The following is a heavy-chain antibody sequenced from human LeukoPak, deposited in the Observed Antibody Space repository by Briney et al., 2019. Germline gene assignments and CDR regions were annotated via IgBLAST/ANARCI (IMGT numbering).Heavy chain of an antibody. Sequence: SETLSLTCTVSGGSISTYYWSWIRQPAGKGLEWIGRVYTSGSTNYNPSLKSRVTVSVDTSKNLFFLKLSSVTAADTAVYYCARDYYDSSGYSAEWFDPWGQGTLVTVSS. CDR1: GGSISTYY. J-gene: IGHJ5*02. CDR3: ARDYYDSSGYSAEWFDP. D-gene: IGHD3-22*01. V-gene: IGHV4-4*07. CDR2: VYTSGST.